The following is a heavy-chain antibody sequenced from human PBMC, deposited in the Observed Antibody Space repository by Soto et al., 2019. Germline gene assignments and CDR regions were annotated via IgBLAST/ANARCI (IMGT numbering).Heavy chain of an antibody. V-gene: IGHV4-39*07. J-gene: IGHJ4*02. CDR1: GGSISSGPYS. CDR3: ARARGARYFDY. Sequence: SETLSLACTVSGGSISSGPYSWGWIRQPPGEGLEWIGTFHYSESTHYNPSLESRITISVDTSKNQFSLKVSSVTAADTAVYYCARARGARYFDYWGQGTLVTVSS. CDR2: FHYSEST. D-gene: IGHD2-15*01.